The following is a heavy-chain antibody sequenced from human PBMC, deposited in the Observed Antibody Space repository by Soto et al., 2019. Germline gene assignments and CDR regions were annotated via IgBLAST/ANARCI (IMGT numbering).Heavy chain of an antibody. V-gene: IGHV3-9*01. D-gene: IGHD3-22*01. J-gene: IGHJ4*02. CDR3: AKDREGIVY. CDR2: ISWNSGSI. CDR1: GFTFDDYA. Sequence: SLRLSCAASGFTFDDYAMHWVRQAPGKGLEWVSGISWNSGSIGYADSVKGRFTISRDNAKNSLYLQMNSLRAEDTALYYCAKDREGIVYWSQGTLVTVSS.